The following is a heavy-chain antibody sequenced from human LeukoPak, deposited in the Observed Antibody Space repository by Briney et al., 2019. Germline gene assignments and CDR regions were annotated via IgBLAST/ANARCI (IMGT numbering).Heavy chain of an antibody. Sequence: GGSLRLSCAASGFTFSSYWMHWVRQAPEKGLVWVSRINSDGSSTSYADSVKGRFTISRDNAKNTLYLQMNSLRAEDTGVYYCARAAIGRYLNGVDYWGQGTLVTVSS. CDR1: GFTFSSYW. CDR2: INSDGSST. J-gene: IGHJ4*02. V-gene: IGHV3-74*01. D-gene: IGHD7-27*01. CDR3: ARAAIGRYLNGVDY.